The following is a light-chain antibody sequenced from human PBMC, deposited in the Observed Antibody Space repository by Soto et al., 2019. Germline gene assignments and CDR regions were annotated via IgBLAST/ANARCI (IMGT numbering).Light chain of an antibody. J-gene: IGLJ3*02. CDR3: QTWGTGTWV. Sequence: QPVLTQSPSASASLGASVKLTCTLSSGHSSYAIAWHQQQPEKGPRYLMKLNNDGSHSKGDGIPDRFSGSSSGAERYLTISSLQSEDEADYYCQTWGTGTWVFGGGTK. V-gene: IGLV4-69*01. CDR2: LNNDGSH. CDR1: SGHSSYA.